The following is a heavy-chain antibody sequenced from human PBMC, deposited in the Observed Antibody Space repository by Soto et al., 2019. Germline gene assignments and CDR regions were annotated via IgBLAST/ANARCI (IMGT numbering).Heavy chain of an antibody. J-gene: IGHJ6*02. CDR3: ARTSRSGYYYYYYYYGMDV. CDR1: GYTFTSYD. D-gene: IGHD3-3*01. CDR2: MNPNSGNT. V-gene: IGHV1-8*01. Sequence: VASVKVSCKASGYTFTSYDINWVRQATGQGLEWMGWMNPNSGNTGYAQKFQGRVTMTRNTSISTAYMELSSLRSEDTAVYYCARTSRSGYYYYYYYYGMDVWGQGTTV.